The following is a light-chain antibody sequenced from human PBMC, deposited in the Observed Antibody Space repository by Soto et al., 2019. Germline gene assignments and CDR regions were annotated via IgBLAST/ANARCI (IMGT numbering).Light chain of an antibody. CDR3: QQYRSSPIT. V-gene: IGKV3-20*01. CDR1: QSVSSN. J-gene: IGKJ5*01. CDR2: TAS. Sequence: EIVMTQSPATLSVSPGERATLSCRASQSVSSNLAWYQQKPGQAPRLLIYTASSRATGIPDRFSGSGSGTDFSLTISRLEPEDFAVYYCQQYRSSPITFGQGTRLEIK.